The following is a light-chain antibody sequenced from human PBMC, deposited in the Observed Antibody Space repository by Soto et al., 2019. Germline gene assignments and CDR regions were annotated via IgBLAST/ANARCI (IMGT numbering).Light chain of an antibody. CDR3: ASWDDSLSGG. Sequence: QSVLTQPPSASGTPGQRVTISCSGGSSNIGNNYVFWYQQLPETAPKLLIYRNNQRPSGVPDRFSGSKSGTSASLAISGLRSEDEADYYCASWDDSLSGGFGGGTKLTVL. CDR2: RNN. CDR1: SSNIGNNY. J-gene: IGLJ3*02. V-gene: IGLV1-47*01.